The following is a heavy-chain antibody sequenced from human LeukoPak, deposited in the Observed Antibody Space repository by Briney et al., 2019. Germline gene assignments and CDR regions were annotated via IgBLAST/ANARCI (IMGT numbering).Heavy chain of an antibody. Sequence: SETLSLTCTVSGGSISRYYWSWVRQPAGTGLEWIGRVYTTGSTNYNPSLMGRVTMSIDTSKNQFSLQLKSVTAADTAVYFCSKMGPHYMDVWGKGTTVTVSS. D-gene: IGHD2-8*01. CDR2: VYTTGST. CDR3: SKMGPHYMDV. CDR1: GGSISRYY. J-gene: IGHJ6*03. V-gene: IGHV4-4*07.